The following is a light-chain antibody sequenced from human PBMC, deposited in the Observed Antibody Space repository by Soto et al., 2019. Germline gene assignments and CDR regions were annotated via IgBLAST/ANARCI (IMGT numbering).Light chain of an antibody. CDR1: SSDVGGYNY. J-gene: IGLJ2*01. Sequence: QSALTQPASVSGSPGQSITISCTGTSSDVGGYNYVSWYQQHPGKAPKLMIYDVSNRPAGVSNRFSGSKSGNPASLTISGLQAEDEADYYCSSYTSSSNRVFGGGTQLTVL. CDR2: DVS. CDR3: SSYTSSSNRV. V-gene: IGLV2-14*01.